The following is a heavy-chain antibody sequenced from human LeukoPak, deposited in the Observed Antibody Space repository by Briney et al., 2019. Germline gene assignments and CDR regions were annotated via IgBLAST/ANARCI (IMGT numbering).Heavy chain of an antibody. CDR3: ARGKTKGVTVNWFDT. CDR2: FDPEDGET. CDR1: GYTLTELS. Sequence: GASVKVSCKVSGYTLTELSMHWVRQAPGKGLEWMGGFDPEDGETIYAQKFQGRVTMTEDTSTDTAYMELSSLRSEDTAVYYCARGKTKGVTVNWFDTWGQGTLVTVSS. J-gene: IGHJ5*02. V-gene: IGHV1-24*01. D-gene: IGHD3-16*02.